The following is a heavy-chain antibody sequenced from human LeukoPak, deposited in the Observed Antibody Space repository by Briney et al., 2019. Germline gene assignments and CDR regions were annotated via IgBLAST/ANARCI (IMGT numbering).Heavy chain of an antibody. J-gene: IGHJ6*02. CDR1: GYSFTSYW. D-gene: IGHD3-22*01. CDR2: IYPGDSDT. V-gene: IGHV5-51*01. CDR3: ARQKDSGGSGYYYYYYGMDV. Sequence: GESLKISCKGSGYSFTSYWIGWVRQMPGKGLEWMRIIYPGDSDTRYSPSFQGQVTISADKSISTAYLQWSSLKASDTAMYYCARQKDSGGSGYYYYYYGMDVWGQGTTVTVSS.